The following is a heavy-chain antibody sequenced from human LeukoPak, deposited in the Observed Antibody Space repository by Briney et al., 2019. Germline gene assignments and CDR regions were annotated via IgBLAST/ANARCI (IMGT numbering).Heavy chain of an antibody. D-gene: IGHD6-19*01. CDR2: ISSSSSYI. Sequence: GGSLRLSCAASGFTFSSYSMNWVRQAPGKGLEWVSSISSSSSYIYYADSVKGRFTISRDNAKNSLYLQMNSLRAEDTAVYYCARSGSSGRYPFSGFGYWGQGTLVTVSS. J-gene: IGHJ4*02. V-gene: IGHV3-21*01. CDR1: GFTFSSYS. CDR3: ARSGSSGRYPFSGFGY.